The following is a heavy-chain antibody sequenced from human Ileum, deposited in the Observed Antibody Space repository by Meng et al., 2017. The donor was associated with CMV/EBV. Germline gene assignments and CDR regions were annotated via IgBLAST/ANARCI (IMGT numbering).Heavy chain of an antibody. V-gene: IGHV3-33*06. Sequence: GESLKISCTISGFTFSTYGIHWVRRAPGKGLEWVALSWYDGINEYYADSVKGRFTISRDNSKNTLYLQMNSLRAEDTAVYYCAKSYYADRSGYYNAPYYGMDVWGHGTTVTVSS. J-gene: IGHJ6*02. CDR3: AKSYYADRSGYYNAPYYGMDV. CDR2: SWYDGINE. CDR1: GFTFSTYG. D-gene: IGHD3-22*01.